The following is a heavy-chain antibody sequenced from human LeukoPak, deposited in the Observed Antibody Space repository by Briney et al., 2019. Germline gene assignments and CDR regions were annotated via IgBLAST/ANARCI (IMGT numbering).Heavy chain of an antibody. J-gene: IGHJ4*01. Sequence: GASVTVSCTTSGYTFSNYGISWVRQAPGQGPEWMGWITAYNGNRLYAQRFQGRITLTTDTSTSTSYMELRSLEYDDTAIYYCARDNDKVVDHWGQGTLVTVSS. CDR3: ARDNDKVVDH. CDR2: ITAYNGNR. D-gene: IGHD1-1*01. V-gene: IGHV1-18*01. CDR1: GYTFSNYG.